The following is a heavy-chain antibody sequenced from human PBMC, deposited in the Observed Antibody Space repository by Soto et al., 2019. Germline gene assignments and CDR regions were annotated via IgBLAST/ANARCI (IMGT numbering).Heavy chain of an antibody. J-gene: IGHJ5*02. Sequence: QVQLQESGPGLVKPSQTLSLTWTVSGDSMGSGDYYWPGIRQTPGKGLEWIGYIYYIGTPFYNTSLGSRVNICIATTMTDFSLWLTSLTAAGSAIYYCSSGSTYYDILTWGQGPLVTVAS. V-gene: IGHV4-30-4*01. D-gene: IGHD3-22*01. CDR3: SSGSTYYDILT. CDR1: GDSMGSGDYY. CDR2: IYYIGTP.